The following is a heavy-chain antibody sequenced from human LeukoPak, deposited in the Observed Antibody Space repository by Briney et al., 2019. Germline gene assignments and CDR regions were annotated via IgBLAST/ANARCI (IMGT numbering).Heavy chain of an antibody. J-gene: IGHJ4*02. CDR1: GFTFSSYG. D-gene: IGHD3-22*01. CDR3: ARDEDYFDSSGFDY. Sequence: PGGSLRLSCAASGFTFSSYGMNWVRQAPGKGLEWVSYIGSSGSTIYFAVSVKGRFTISRDNAKNSLYLQMNSLRADDTALYYCARDEDYFDSSGFDYWGQGTLVTVSS. CDR2: IGSSGSTI. V-gene: IGHV3-48*03.